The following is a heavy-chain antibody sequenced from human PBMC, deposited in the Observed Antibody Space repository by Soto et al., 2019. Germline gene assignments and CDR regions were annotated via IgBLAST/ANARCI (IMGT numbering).Heavy chain of an antibody. V-gene: IGHV3-23*01. CDR3: AKAWGIDY. CDR2: ISGSGSST. CDR1: GFTFSSYT. D-gene: IGHD7-27*01. J-gene: IGHJ4*02. Sequence: EVQLLESGGGLVEPGGSRRLSCAASGFTFSSYTMSWVRQAPGKGLEWVSTISGSGSSTYSADSVKGRFTISRDNSKNTLDLKMNSLRVEDTAIYYCAKAWGIDYWGQGTLVTVSS.